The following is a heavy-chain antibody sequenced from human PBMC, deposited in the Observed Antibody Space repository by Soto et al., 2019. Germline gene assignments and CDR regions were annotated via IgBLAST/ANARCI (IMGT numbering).Heavy chain of an antibody. V-gene: IGHV1-2*02. CDR2: INPNSGST. J-gene: IGHJ3*02. CDR1: GGTFSSYA. D-gene: IGHD2-15*01. CDR3: ARYCSSVSCYDEI. Sequence: GASVKVSCKASGGTFSSYAISWVRQAPGQGLEWMGWINPNSGSTNYAQKFQGRVTMTKDTSISTTYMDLSRLRSDDTAVYYCARYCSSVSCYDEIWGQGTMVTVSS.